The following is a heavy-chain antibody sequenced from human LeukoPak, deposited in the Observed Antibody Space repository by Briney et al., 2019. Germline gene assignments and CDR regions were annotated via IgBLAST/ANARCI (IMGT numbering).Heavy chain of an antibody. Sequence: SETLSLTCAVYGGSFSGYYWSWIRQPPGRGLEWIGEINQSGSTNYNPSLKSRVTISVDTSKNQFSLKLSSVTAADTAVYYCARSRELFYFDYWGQGTLVSVSS. CDR1: GGSFSGYY. CDR3: ARSRELFYFDY. J-gene: IGHJ4*02. CDR2: INQSGST. V-gene: IGHV4-34*01. D-gene: IGHD1-7*01.